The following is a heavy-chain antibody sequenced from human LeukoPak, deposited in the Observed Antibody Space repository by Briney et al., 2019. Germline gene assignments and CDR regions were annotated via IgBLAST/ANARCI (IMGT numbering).Heavy chain of an antibody. CDR2: ISYDGSNK. J-gene: IGHJ4*02. CDR3: ARAGIAAAGSGGPENYFDY. V-gene: IGHV3-30-3*01. Sequence: GGSLRLSCAASGFTFSSYAMHWVRQAPGKGLEWVAVISYDGSNKYYADSVKGRFTISRDNSKNTLYLQMNSLRAEDTAVYYCARAGIAAAGSGGPENYFDYWGQGTLVTVSS. D-gene: IGHD6-13*01. CDR1: GFTFSSYA.